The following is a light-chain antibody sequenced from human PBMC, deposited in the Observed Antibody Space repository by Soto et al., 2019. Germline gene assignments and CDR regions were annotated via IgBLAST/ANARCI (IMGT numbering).Light chain of an antibody. V-gene: IGLV1-40*01. Sequence: QSVLTQPPSVSGAPGQRVTISCTGSSSNIGAGYDVHWYQQLPGTAPKLLIYGNSNRPSGVPDRFSGSKSGTSASLAITGLQAEDDADYSCQSYDRSLSRVFGGGTKLTVL. J-gene: IGLJ2*01. CDR2: GNS. CDR3: QSYDRSLSRV. CDR1: SSNIGAGYD.